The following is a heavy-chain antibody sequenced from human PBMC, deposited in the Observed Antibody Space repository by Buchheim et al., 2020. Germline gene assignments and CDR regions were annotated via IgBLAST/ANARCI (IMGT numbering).Heavy chain of an antibody. J-gene: IGHJ6*02. CDR3: ARASGYCRGGSCYWYYGMDV. CDR1: GGSIRSYY. V-gene: IGHV4-59*01. CDR2: INDSGNT. D-gene: IGHD2-15*01. Sequence: QMHLQESGPGLVKPSETLSLTCTVSGGSIRSYYWSWIRQSPGKGLEWIAYINDSGNTNFNPSLRSRGTISVDTSKNQFSLTLSSVTAADTAVYYCARASGYCRGGSCYWYYGMDVWGQGTT.